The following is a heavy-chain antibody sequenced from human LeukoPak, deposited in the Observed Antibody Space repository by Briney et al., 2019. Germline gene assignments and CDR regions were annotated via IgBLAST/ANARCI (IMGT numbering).Heavy chain of an antibody. Sequence: ASVKVSCKASGYTFTSYGISWVRQAPGQGLEWMGWISAYNGNTNYAQKLQGRVTMTTDTSTSTAYMELRSLRSDDTAVYYCARARGYYDSSGYCFDYWGQGTLVTVSS. CDR1: GYTFTSYG. J-gene: IGHJ4*02. D-gene: IGHD3-22*01. CDR2: ISAYNGNT. V-gene: IGHV1-18*01. CDR3: ARARGYYDSSGYCFDY.